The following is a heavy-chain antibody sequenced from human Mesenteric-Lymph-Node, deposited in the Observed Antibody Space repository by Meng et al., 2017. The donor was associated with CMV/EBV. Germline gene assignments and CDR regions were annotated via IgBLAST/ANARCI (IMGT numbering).Heavy chain of an antibody. CDR1: GFTFSSYA. D-gene: IGHD4/OR15-4a*01. CDR3: ARANNFDH. CDR2: IEGDGSRK. Sequence: GGSLRLSCAASGFTFSSYAMHWVRQAPGKGLEWVANIEGDGSRKYYVDSVKGRFTISRDNAKNSVYLQMNSLTAEDTAVYYCARANNFDHWGQGTLVTVSS. J-gene: IGHJ4*02. V-gene: IGHV3-7*01.